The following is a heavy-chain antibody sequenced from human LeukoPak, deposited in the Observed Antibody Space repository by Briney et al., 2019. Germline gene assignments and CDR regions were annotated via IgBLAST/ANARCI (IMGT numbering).Heavy chain of an antibody. CDR1: SGSFSGYY. CDR3: ARRSRGRYFDY. CDR2: INHSGST. D-gene: IGHD3-16*01. Sequence: SETLSLTCAVYSGSFSGYYWSWIRQPPGKGLEWIGEINHSGSTNYNPSLKSRVTISVDTSKNQFSLKLSSVTAADTAVYYCARRSRGRYFDYWGQGTLVTVSS. V-gene: IGHV4-34*01. J-gene: IGHJ4*02.